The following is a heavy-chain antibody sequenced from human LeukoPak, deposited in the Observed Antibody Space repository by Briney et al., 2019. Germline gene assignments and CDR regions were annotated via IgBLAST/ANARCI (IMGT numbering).Heavy chain of an antibody. CDR1: GYTFTSYD. J-gene: IGHJ4*02. Sequence: ASVKVSCKASGYTFTSYDINWVRQATGQGLEWMGWMNPNSGNTGYAQKFQGRVTMTTDTSTSTAYMELRSLRSDDTAVYYCARPLLTGYPDYWGQGTLVTVSS. CDR3: ARPLLTGYPDY. V-gene: IGHV1-8*01. CDR2: MNPNSGNT. D-gene: IGHD3-9*01.